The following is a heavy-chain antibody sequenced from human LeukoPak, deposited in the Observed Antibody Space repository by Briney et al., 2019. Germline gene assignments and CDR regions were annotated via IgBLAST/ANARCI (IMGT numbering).Heavy chain of an antibody. V-gene: IGHV4-34*01. CDR2: INHSGST. CDR3: ARGRGTTVTTRAFDI. J-gene: IGHJ3*02. Sequence: PSETLSLTCAVYGGSFSGYYWSWIRQPPGKGLEWIGEINHSGSTNYNPSLKSRVTISVDTSKNQFSLKLSSVTAADTAVYYRARGRGTTVTTRAFDIWGQGTMVTVSS. CDR1: GGSFSGYY. D-gene: IGHD4-17*01.